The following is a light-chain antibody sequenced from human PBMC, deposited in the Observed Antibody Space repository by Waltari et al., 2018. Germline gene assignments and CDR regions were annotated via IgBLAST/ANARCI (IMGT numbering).Light chain of an antibody. CDR2: DVT. V-gene: IGLV2-11*01. Sequence: YQHNPGKAPKRFIYDVTTRPSGGPDRFSGSKSGNTASLTISGLQAEDEADYYCCSYAGTYTFLVFGGGTKLTVL. J-gene: IGLJ2*01. CDR3: CSYAGTYTFLV.